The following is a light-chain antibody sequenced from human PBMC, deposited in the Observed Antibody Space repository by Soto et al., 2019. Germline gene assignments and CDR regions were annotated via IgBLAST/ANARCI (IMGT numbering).Light chain of an antibody. CDR3: QQGSTWPLT. CDR1: QSVGNF. Sequence: EIVLTQSPDTLSLSPGARAPLSCRASQSVGNFLVWYQQNPGQAPRLLISGSSNRATGIPARFSGSGSGTDFTLTITSLEPEDFALYYCQQGSTWPLTFGGGTKVDIK. J-gene: IGKJ4*01. CDR2: GSS. V-gene: IGKV3-11*01.